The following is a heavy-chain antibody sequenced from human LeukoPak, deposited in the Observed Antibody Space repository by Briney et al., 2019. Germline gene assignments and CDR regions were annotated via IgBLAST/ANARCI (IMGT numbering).Heavy chain of an antibody. Sequence: SETLSLTCTVSGGSISSGDYYWRWIRQPPGKGLEWIGYIYYSGSTYYNSSLKSRVTISVDTSKNQFSLKLSSVTAADTAVYYRARDRGYCSSTSCNNWFDPWGQGTLVTVSS. CDR1: GGSISSGDYY. CDR3: ARDRGYCSSTSCNNWFDP. CDR2: IYYSGST. J-gene: IGHJ5*02. V-gene: IGHV4-30-4*01. D-gene: IGHD2-2*03.